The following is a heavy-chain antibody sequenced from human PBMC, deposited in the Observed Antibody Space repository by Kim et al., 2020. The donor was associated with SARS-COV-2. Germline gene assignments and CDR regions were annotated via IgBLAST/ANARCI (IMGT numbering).Heavy chain of an antibody. CDR1: GFTFSSYA. CDR3: AGHYDSSGYDAFDI. V-gene: IGHV3-48*02. D-gene: IGHD3-22*01. J-gene: IGHJ3*02. Sequence: GGSLRLSCAASGFTFSSYAVNWVRQSPGKGLEWVSYISSSSSTIYYADSVKGRFTISRDKAKDSLYLQMNSLRDEDTAVYYCAGHYDSSGYDAFDIWGQGTMVTVSS. CDR2: ISSSSSTI.